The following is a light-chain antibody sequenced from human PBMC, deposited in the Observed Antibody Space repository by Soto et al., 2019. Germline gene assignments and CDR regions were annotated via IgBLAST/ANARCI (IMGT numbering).Light chain of an antibody. Sequence: EIVMTQSPATLSVSPGERATLSCRASQSVGSNLAWYQQRPGQAPRLLIYGASTRATGVPARFSGSGSGTEFTLTLISLQSEDFGIYFCQQYNNWPPDRTFGQGTKVEIK. V-gene: IGKV3-15*01. CDR1: QSVGSN. J-gene: IGKJ1*01. CDR2: GAS. CDR3: QQYNNWPPDRT.